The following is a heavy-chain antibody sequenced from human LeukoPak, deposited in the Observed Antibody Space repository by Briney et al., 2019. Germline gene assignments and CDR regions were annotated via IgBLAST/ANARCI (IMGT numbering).Heavy chain of an antibody. D-gene: IGHD3-3*01. J-gene: IGHJ4*02. CDR1: GGSISSSSYY. Sequence: PSETLSLTCTVSGGSISSSSYYWGWIRQPPGKGLEWIGSIYYSGSTYYNPSLKSRVTISVDTSKNRFSLKLSSVTAADTAVYYCARQSPRRIFGVSTPVAYWGQGTLVTVSS. CDR2: IYYSGST. V-gene: IGHV4-39*01. CDR3: ARQSPRRIFGVSTPVAY.